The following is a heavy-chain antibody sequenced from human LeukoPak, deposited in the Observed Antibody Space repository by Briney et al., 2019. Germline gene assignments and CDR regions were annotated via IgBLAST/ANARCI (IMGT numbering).Heavy chain of an antibody. J-gene: IGHJ4*02. CDR3: ARGTVAAVPYYFDY. D-gene: IGHD2-15*01. CDR2: IYYSGST. Sequence: PSETLSLTCTVSGGSISSGGYYWSWIRQHPGKGLEWIGYIYYSGSTYYNPSLKSRVTISVDTSKNQFFLKLSSVTAADTAVYYCARGTVAAVPYYFDYWGQGTLVTVSS. V-gene: IGHV4-31*03. CDR1: GGSISSGGYY.